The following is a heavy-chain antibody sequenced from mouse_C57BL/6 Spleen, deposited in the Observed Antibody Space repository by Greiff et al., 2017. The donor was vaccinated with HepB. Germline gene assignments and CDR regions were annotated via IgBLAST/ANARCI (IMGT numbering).Heavy chain of an antibody. J-gene: IGHJ4*01. CDR1: GFTFSNYW. Sequence: VQLKESGGGLVQPGGSMKLSCVASGFTFSNYWMNWVRQSPEKGLEWVAQIRLKSDNYATHYAESVKGRFTISRDDSKSSVYLQMNNLRAEDTGIYYCTGGRLRDAMDYWGQGTSVTVSS. CDR2: IRLKSDNYAT. V-gene: IGHV6-3*01. D-gene: IGHD2-4*01. CDR3: TGGRLRDAMDY.